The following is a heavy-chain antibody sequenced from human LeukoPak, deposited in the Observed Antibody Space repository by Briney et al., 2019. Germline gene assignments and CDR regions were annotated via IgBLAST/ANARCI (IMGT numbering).Heavy chain of an antibody. J-gene: IGHJ4*02. CDR3: ARVRFLEWLSYGLFDY. D-gene: IGHD3-3*01. CDR2: ISAYNGNT. Sequence: GASVKVSCKASGYTFTSYGISWVRQAPGQGLEWMGCISAYNGNTNYAQKLQGRVTMTTDTSTSTAYMELRSLRSDDTAVYYCARVRFLEWLSYGLFDYWGQGTLVTVSS. CDR1: GYTFTSYG. V-gene: IGHV1-18*01.